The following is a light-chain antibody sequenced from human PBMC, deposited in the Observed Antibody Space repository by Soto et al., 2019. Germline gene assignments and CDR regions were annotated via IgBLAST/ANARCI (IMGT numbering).Light chain of an antibody. CDR2: DVS. CDR1: SSDVGGYNY. J-gene: IGLJ3*02. CDR3: CSYAGTSLWV. V-gene: IGLV2-11*01. Sequence: QSALTQPRSVSGSPGQSVTISCTGTSSDVGGYNYVSWYQQHPGKAPKLVIYDVSKRPSGVPDRFSGSKSGNTASLTISGLQAEDEADYYCCSYAGTSLWVFGGGTKDTVL.